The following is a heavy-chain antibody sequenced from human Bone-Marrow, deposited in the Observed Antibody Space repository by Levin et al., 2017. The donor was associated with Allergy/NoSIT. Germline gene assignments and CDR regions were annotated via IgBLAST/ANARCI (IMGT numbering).Heavy chain of an antibody. Sequence: SCAASGFSFNDHSMNWVRQAPGKGLEWVGRTRNKANIYTTEYAASVKGRFTISRDESRSSLFLQMNSLQTEDTAVYYCAREGDSSAYYIDFDYWGQGTLVTVSS. V-gene: IGHV3-72*01. CDR2: TRNKANIYTT. CDR1: GFSFNDHS. J-gene: IGHJ4*02. D-gene: IGHD6-19*01. CDR3: AREGDSSAYYIDFDY.